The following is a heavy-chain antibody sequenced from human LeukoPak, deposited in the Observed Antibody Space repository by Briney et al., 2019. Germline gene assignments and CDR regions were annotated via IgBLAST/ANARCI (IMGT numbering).Heavy chain of an antibody. J-gene: IGHJ4*02. D-gene: IGHD2-2*02. CDR1: GFTVSSNY. CDR3: AKDVCSSTSCYTDY. CDR2: IYSSGST. V-gene: IGHV3-66*01. Sequence: GGSLRLSCAASGFTVSSNYMSWVRQAPGKGLEWVSVIYSSGSTYYADSVKGRFTISRDNSKNTLYLQMNSLRAEDTAVYYCAKDVCSSTSCYTDYWGQGTLVTVSS.